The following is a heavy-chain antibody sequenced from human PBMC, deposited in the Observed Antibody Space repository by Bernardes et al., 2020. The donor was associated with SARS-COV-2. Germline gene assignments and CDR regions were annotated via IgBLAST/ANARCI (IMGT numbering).Heavy chain of an antibody. CDR1: GFTFSSYA. CDR2: TSGSGGST. J-gene: IGHJ6*02. Sequence: GGSLRPSCAASGFTFSSYAMSWVRQAPGKGLEWVSATSGSGGSTYYADSVKGRFTISRDNSKNTLYLQMNSLRAEDTAVYYCAKSGRRITIFGVVTHGGMDVWGQGTTVTVYS. V-gene: IGHV3-23*01. CDR3: AKSGRRITIFGVVTHGGMDV. D-gene: IGHD3-3*01.